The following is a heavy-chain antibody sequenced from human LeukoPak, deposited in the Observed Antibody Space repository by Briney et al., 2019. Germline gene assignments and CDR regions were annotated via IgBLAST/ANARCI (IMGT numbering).Heavy chain of an antibody. Sequence: ASVKVSCKASGYTFTSYGISWVRQAPGQELEWMGWINPDNGETRYSQKLQGRVTITRDTSARIGYMELTSLRSEDTAVYYCARGSVLPRYGMDVWGQGTTVTVSS. CDR2: INPDNGET. CDR1: GYTFTSYG. V-gene: IGHV1-18*01. J-gene: IGHJ6*02. CDR3: ARGSVLPRYGMDV. D-gene: IGHD1-1*01.